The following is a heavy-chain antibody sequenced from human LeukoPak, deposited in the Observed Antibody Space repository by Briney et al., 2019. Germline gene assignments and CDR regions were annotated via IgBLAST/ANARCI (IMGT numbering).Heavy chain of an antibody. V-gene: IGHV3-53*01. Sequence: GGSLRLSCAASGFTVSTNYVTWVRQAPGKGLDWVSVVYSGGSTYYADSVKGRFTVSRDNSKNTLYLQMDSLRAEDTATYYCAVIFSGTYYGMSYWGQGTLVTVSS. CDR2: VYSGGST. CDR3: AVIFSGTYYGMSY. CDR1: GFTVSTNY. D-gene: IGHD1-26*01. J-gene: IGHJ4*02.